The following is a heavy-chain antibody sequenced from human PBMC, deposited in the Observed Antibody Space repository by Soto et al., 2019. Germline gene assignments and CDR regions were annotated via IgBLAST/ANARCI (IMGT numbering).Heavy chain of an antibody. V-gene: IGHV1-18*01. CDR3: ARSGRSWNLREFDY. J-gene: IGHJ4*02. Sequence: ASVKVSCKASGYTFATYGFSWVRQAPGRGLEWMGWISASNGNTNYAQKLRGRVTMTTDTSTSTAYMELRSLRSDDTAVFYCARSGRSWNLREFDYWGQGTLVTVSS. CDR1: GYTFATYG. D-gene: IGHD6-13*01. CDR2: ISASNGNT.